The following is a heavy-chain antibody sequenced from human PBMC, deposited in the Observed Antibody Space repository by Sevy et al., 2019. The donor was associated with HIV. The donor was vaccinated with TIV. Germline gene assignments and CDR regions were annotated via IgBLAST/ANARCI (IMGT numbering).Heavy chain of an antibody. J-gene: IGHJ6*02. D-gene: IGHD2-2*01. V-gene: IGHV3-7*01. CDR1: GFTFSSYW. CDR3: ARLGYCSSTSCPYYYYGMDV. CDR2: IKQDGSEK. Sequence: GGSLRLSCAASGFTFSSYWMSWVRQAPGKGLEWVANIKQDGSEKYYVDSEKGRFTISRDNAKNSLYLQMNSLRAEDTAVYYCARLGYCSSTSCPYYYYGMDVWGQGTTVTVSS.